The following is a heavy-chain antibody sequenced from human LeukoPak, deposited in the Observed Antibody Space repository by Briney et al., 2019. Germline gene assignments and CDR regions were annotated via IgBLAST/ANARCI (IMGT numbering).Heavy chain of an antibody. CDR3: AKYNSDWYDDY. D-gene: IGHD6-19*01. CDR1: GFTFYSYA. CDR2: ISGSGGST. J-gene: IGHJ4*02. V-gene: IGHV3-23*01. Sequence: GGSLRLSCAASGFTFYSYAMTWVRQAPGKGLEWVSAISGSGGSTYYADSVKGRFTIYRDNSKNTLYLQMSSLRAEDTALYYCAKYNSDWYDDYWGQGTLVTVSS.